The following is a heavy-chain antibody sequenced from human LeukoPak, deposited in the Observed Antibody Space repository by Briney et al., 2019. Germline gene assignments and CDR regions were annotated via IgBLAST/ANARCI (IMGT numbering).Heavy chain of an antibody. CDR2: ISWNSGSI. J-gene: IGHJ3*02. CDR3: ATAGLEYSSSDDAFDI. Sequence: GRSLRLSCAASGFTFDDYAMHWVRQAPGKGQEWVSGISWNSGSIGYADSVKGRFTISRDNAKNSLYLQMNSLRAEDTAVYYCATAGLEYSSSDDAFDIWGQGTMVTVSS. CDR1: GFTFDDYA. D-gene: IGHD6-6*01. V-gene: IGHV3-9*01.